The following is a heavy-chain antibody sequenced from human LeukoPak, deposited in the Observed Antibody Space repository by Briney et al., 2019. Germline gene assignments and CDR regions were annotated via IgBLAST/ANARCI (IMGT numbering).Heavy chain of an antibody. CDR3: ARDYGGKFGY. Sequence: KASETLSLTCTASGGSISSCYWSWIRQPPGKGLEWIGYIYYRGSTNYNPSLKSRLTMSVDTSKNQFSLKLSSVTAADTAVYYCARDYGGKFGYWGQGTLVTVSS. D-gene: IGHD4-23*01. CDR1: GGSISSCY. CDR2: IYYRGST. V-gene: IGHV4-59*01. J-gene: IGHJ4*02.